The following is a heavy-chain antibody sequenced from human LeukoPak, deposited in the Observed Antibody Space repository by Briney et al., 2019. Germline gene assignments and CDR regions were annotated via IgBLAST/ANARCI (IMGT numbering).Heavy chain of an antibody. J-gene: IGHJ5*02. Sequence: SVKVSCKASGGTFSSYAISWVRQAPGQGLEWMGRIIPIFGTANYAQKFQGRVTITTDESTSTAYMELSSLRSEDTAVYYCARRYSGYDSRFDPWGQGTLVTVSS. CDR2: IIPIFGTA. V-gene: IGHV1-69*05. CDR1: GGTFSSYA. CDR3: ARRYSGYDSRFDP. D-gene: IGHD5-12*01.